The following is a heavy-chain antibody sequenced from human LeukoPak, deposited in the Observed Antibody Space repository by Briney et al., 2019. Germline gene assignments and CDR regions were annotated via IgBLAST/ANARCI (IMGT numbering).Heavy chain of an antibody. V-gene: IGHV3-15*01. Sequence: GGSLRLSCAASGFTFSTYSMNWVRQAPGKGLEWVGRIKSKTDGGTTDYAAPVKGRFTISRDDSKNTLYLQMNSLKTEDTAVYYCTTHLYDYVWGSYLDHAFDIWGQGTMVTVSS. J-gene: IGHJ3*02. CDR3: TTHLYDYVWGSYLDHAFDI. D-gene: IGHD3-16*02. CDR1: GFTFSTYS. CDR2: IKSKTDGGTT.